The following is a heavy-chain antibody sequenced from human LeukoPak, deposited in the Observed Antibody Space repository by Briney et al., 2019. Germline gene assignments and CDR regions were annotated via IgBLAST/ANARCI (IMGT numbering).Heavy chain of an antibody. J-gene: IGHJ4*02. CDR1: GGSISSGDYY. CDR2: IYYSGST. D-gene: IGHD4-17*01. CDR3: ARGDGDYRYFDY. Sequence: KSSETLSLTCTVSGGSISSGDYYWSWIRQPPGKGLEWIGYIYYSGSTYYNPSLKSRVTISVDTSKNQFSLKLSSVTAADTAVYYCARGDGDYRYFDYWGQGTLVTVSS. V-gene: IGHV4-30-4*01.